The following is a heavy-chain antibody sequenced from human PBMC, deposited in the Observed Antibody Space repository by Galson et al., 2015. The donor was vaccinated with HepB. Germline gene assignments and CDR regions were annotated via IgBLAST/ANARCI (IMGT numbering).Heavy chain of an antibody. D-gene: IGHD5-18*01. V-gene: IGHV3-66*01. Sequence: SLRLYCAASGFTVSSNYMSWVRQAPGKGLEWVSVICSGGSTYYADSVKGRFTISRDNSKNTLYLQMNSLRAEDTAVYYCASRGGLRGYSYGSDYWGQGTLVTISS. CDR3: ASRGGLRGYSYGSDY. CDR1: GFTVSSNY. J-gene: IGHJ4*02. CDR2: ICSGGST.